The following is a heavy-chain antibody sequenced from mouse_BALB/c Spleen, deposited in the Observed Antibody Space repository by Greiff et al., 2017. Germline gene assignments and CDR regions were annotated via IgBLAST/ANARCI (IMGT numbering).Heavy chain of an antibody. CDR2: IWRGGST. J-gene: IGHJ4*01. CDR3: AKKEGPYYGLYYYAMDY. V-gene: IGHV2-5-1*01. CDR1: GFSFTSYG. Sequence: QVQLQQSGPSLVQPSQSLSITCTVSGFSFTSYGVHWVRQSPGKGLEWLGVIWRGGSTDYNAAFMSRLSITKDNSKSQVFFKMNSLQADDTAIYYCAKKEGPYYGLYYYAMDYWGQGTSVTVSS. D-gene: IGHD2-10*01.